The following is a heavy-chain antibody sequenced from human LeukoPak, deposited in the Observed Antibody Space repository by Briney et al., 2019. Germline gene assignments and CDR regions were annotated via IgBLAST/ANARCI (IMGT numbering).Heavy chain of an antibody. CDR1: GFTFSNYA. V-gene: IGHV3-64*02. Sequence: PGGSLRLSCAASGFTFSNYAMHWVRQAPGEGLEYVSAISSNGGSTYYADSVKGRFTISRDNSKNTLFLQMGSLRVEDMAVYYCARGLRAYYYYSMDVWGQGTTVTVSS. CDR3: ARGLRAYYYYSMDV. J-gene: IGHJ6*02. CDR2: ISSNGGST. D-gene: IGHD3-3*01.